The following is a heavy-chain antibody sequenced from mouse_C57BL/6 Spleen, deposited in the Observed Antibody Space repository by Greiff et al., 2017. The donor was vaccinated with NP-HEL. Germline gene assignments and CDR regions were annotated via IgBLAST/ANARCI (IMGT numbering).Heavy chain of an antibody. Sequence: EVQVVESGGDLVKPGGSLKLSCAASGFTFSSYGMSWVRQTPDKRLEWVATISSGGSYTYYPDSVKGRFTISRDNAKNTLYLRMSILKSEDTAMYYCARYDYAPYAMDYWGQGTSVTVAS. CDR3: ARYDYAPYAMDY. CDR2: ISSGGSYT. J-gene: IGHJ4*01. V-gene: IGHV5-6*01. D-gene: IGHD2-4*01. CDR1: GFTFSSYG.